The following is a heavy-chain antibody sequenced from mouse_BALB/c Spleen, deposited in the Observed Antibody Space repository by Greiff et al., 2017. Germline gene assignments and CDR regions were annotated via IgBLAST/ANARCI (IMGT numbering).Heavy chain of an antibody. CDR1: GFSLTDYG. D-gene: IGHD1-2*01. Sequence: VQLQQSGPGLVAPSQSLSITCTVSGFSLTDYGVSWIRQPPGKGLEWLGVIWGGGSTYYNSALKSRLSISKDNSKSQVFLKMNSLQTDDTAMYYCAKHEFITTATLGYWGQGTTLTVSS. CDR3: AKHEFITTATLGY. V-gene: IGHV2-6-5*01. CDR2: IWGGGST. J-gene: IGHJ2*01.